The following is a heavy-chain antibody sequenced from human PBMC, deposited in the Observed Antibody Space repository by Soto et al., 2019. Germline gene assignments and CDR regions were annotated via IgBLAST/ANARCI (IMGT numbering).Heavy chain of an antibody. V-gene: IGHV3-23*01. CDR1: GFTFSSYA. J-gene: IGHJ4*02. Sequence: GGSLRLSCAASGFTFSSYAMSWVRQALGKGLEWVSAIRGSGGSTYYADSVKGRFTISRDNSKNTLYLQMNSLRAEDTAVYYCAKARDKRYSSSWFDYWGQGTLVTVSS. CDR2: IRGSGGST. D-gene: IGHD6-13*01. CDR3: AKARDKRYSSSWFDY.